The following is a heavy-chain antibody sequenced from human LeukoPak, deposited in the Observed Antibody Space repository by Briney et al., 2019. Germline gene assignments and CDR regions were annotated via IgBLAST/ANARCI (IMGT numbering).Heavy chain of an antibody. CDR3: ARGQFGGVAAAPCNH. CDR2: IIPSIGRT. Sequence: SVKVSCKASGGTFSSYAISWVRQAPGQGLEWMGRIIPSIGRTNYAQNFQGRVSITADKSTGTVYLAVSSLRVDDTAVYYCARGQFGGVAAAPCNHWGQGNLVILSS. CDR1: GGTFSSYA. J-gene: IGHJ5*02. D-gene: IGHD2-2*01. V-gene: IGHV1-69*04.